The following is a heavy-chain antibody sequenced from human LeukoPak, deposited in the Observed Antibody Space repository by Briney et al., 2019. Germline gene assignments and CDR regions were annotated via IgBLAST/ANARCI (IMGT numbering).Heavy chain of an antibody. J-gene: IGHJ6*02. CDR1: GGSISSYY. CDR3: ARLYHCSSTSCSNPYGMDV. Sequence: SETLSLTCTVSGGSISSYYRSWIRPPPGEGLEWVGYIYYSGSTNYNPSLKSRVTISVDTSKNQFSLKLSSVTAADTAVYYCARLYHCSSTSCSNPYGMDVWGQGTTVTVSS. D-gene: IGHD2-2*01. V-gene: IGHV4-59*01. CDR2: IYYSGST.